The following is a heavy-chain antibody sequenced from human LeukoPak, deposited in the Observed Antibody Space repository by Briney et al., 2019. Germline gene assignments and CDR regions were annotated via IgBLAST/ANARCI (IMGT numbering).Heavy chain of an antibody. CDR1: GFTFNCYA. Sequence: GGSVRLSCAASGFTFNCYAISWVRQAPWERLQWVSGISDSGGNTYYADSVKGRFTISRDNSKNTLYLQMNSLRAEDTAVYYCAKDQDSRAFDIWGQGTMATVSS. V-gene: IGHV3-23*01. CDR2: ISDSGGNT. J-gene: IGHJ3*02. CDR3: AKDQDSRAFDI. D-gene: IGHD6-13*01.